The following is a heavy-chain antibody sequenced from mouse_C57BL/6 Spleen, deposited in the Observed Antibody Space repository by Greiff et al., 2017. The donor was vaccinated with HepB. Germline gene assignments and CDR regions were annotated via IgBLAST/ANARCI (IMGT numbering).Heavy chain of an antibody. CDR2: IYPGSGST. CDR1: GYTFTSYW. J-gene: IGHJ1*03. D-gene: IGHD1-1*01. Sequence: QVQLQQPGAELVKPGASVKMSCKASGYTFTSYWITWVKQRPGQGLEWIGDIYPGSGSTNYNEKFKSKATLTVDTSSSTAYMQLSSLTSEDSAVYYCARMYYGSSYEGYFDVWGTGTTVTVSS. V-gene: IGHV1-55*01. CDR3: ARMYYGSSYEGYFDV.